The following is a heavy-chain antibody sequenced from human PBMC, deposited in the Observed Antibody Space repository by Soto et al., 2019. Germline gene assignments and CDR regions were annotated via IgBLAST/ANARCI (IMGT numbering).Heavy chain of an antibody. CDR2: VSYSGSP. J-gene: IGHJ4*02. V-gene: IGHV4-38-2*01. D-gene: IGHD3-10*01. CDR1: GASVSSSHY. CDR3: AEKQNTGAVLEY. Sequence: QLQLQESGPGLVKSSETLSLTCSVSGASVSSSHYWGWIRQPPGKGLEWIGSVSYSGSPYYSPSFKRRITHSGSPANHQFSLRVRALNATDPAFYFFAEKQNTGAVLEYWGQGKLVTVSS.